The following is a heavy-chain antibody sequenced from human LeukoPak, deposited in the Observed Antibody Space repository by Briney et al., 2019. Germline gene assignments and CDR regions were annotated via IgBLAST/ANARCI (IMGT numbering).Heavy chain of an antibody. Sequence: GASVKVSCKASGYTFTGYYMHWVRQAPGQGLEWMGWINPNSGGTNYAQKFQGRVTMTRDTSISTAYMELSRLTSDDTAVYYCARTKTIVGATEFFHHWGQGTLVTVSS. V-gene: IGHV1-2*02. J-gene: IGHJ1*01. D-gene: IGHD1-26*01. CDR3: ARTKTIVGATEFFHH. CDR1: GYTFTGYY. CDR2: INPNSGGT.